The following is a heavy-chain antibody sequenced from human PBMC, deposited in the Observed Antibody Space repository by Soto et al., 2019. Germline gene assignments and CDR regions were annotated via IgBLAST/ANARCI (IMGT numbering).Heavy chain of an antibody. V-gene: IGHV3-53*04. Sequence: EVQLVESGGGLVQPGGSLRLSCAASGFTVSSNYMSWVRQAPGKGLEWVSVIYSGGSTYYADSVKGRFTISRHNSKNTLDLQMSSLRAEDTAVYYCAREVGHGWFDPWGQGTLVTVSS. CDR1: GFTVSSNY. CDR3: AREVGHGWFDP. CDR2: IYSGGST. J-gene: IGHJ5*02.